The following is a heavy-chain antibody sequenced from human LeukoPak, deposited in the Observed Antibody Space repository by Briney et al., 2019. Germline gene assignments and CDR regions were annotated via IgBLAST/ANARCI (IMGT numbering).Heavy chain of an antibody. Sequence: GGSLRLSCEASGFTFSSYAMSWVRQAPGKGLEWVSAISGSGGSTYYADSVKGRFTISRDNSKNTLYLQMNSLRAEDTAVYYCAPTRGDIVATIEAWGQGTLVTVSS. J-gene: IGHJ4*02. CDR1: GFTFSSYA. D-gene: IGHD5-12*01. V-gene: IGHV3-23*01. CDR2: ISGSGGST. CDR3: APTRGDIVATIEA.